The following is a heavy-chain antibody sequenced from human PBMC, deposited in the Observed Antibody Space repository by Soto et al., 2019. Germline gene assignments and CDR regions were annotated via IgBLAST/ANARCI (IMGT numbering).Heavy chain of an antibody. CDR2: ISNGGDNK. Sequence: PGGSLRLSXAASGFTFPNYAMTWVRQAPGMGLEWVASISNGGDNKFYASSMKGRFTISRDNSKNTLYLQIDSLRAEDTAVYYCAWPSISAAGTYWGQGTLVTVS. J-gene: IGHJ4*02. D-gene: IGHD6-13*01. V-gene: IGHV3-23*01. CDR1: GFTFPNYA. CDR3: AWPSISAAGTY.